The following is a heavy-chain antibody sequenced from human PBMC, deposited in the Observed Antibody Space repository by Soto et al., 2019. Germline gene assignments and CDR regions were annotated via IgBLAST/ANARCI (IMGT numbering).Heavy chain of an antibody. Sequence: QLQLQESGSGLVKPSQTLSLTCTVSGGSVSSGGFSWSWIRQPPGKGLEWIGYIYPSGSTYYNPSLKSRVTISLDRSKNQFSLKLTSVTAADSAVYYCARGGDYYFDSWGKGTLVTVSS. CDR1: GGSVSSGGFS. CDR2: IYPSGST. V-gene: IGHV4-30-2*01. J-gene: IGHJ4*02. D-gene: IGHD2-21*01. CDR3: ARGGDYYFDS.